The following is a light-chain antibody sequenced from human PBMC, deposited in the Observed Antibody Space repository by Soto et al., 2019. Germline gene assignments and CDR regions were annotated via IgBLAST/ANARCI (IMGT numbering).Light chain of an antibody. CDR2: AAS. J-gene: IGKJ2*01. V-gene: IGKV1-39*01. CDR3: QQSYSTVLT. CDR1: QSISSY. Sequence: DIQMTQSPSSLSASVGDRVTITCRASQSISSYLNWYQQKPGKAPKLLIYAASSLQSGVPSRFSGSRSGTDFTLTISSLQPEDFATYYCQQSYSTVLTFGQGTKLEIK.